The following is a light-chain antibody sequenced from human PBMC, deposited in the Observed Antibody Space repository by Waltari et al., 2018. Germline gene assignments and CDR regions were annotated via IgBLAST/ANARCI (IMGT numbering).Light chain of an antibody. Sequence: DIQLTQSPSTLSASVGDRVTITCRASQDIGTWLAWYQQKPGKAPKLLVYKASSLQSGAPSRFSGSGSGTEFTLTISSLQPEDFAAFYCQQFDTYPWTFGQGTKVDIK. V-gene: IGKV1-5*03. CDR2: KAS. CDR3: QQFDTYPWT. CDR1: QDIGTW. J-gene: IGKJ1*01.